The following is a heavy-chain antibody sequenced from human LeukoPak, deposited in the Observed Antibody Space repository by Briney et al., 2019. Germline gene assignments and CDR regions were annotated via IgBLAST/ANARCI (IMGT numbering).Heavy chain of an antibody. J-gene: IGHJ3*02. Sequence: GGSLRLSCAASGFTFSSYWMSWVRQAPGKGLEWVANIKQDGSEKYYVDSVKGRFTISRDNAKNSLYLQMNSLRAEDTAVHYCARVSMIVVVTGAYGAFDIWGQGTMVTVSS. CDR2: IKQDGSEK. CDR1: GFTFSSYW. CDR3: ARVSMIVVVTGAYGAFDI. D-gene: IGHD3-22*01. V-gene: IGHV3-7*01.